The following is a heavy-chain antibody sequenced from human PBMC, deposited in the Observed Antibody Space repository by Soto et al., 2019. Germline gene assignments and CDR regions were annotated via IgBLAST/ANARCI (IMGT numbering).Heavy chain of an antibody. Sequence: QVQLVESGGGVVQPGRSLRLSRAASGFTFSSYGMHWVRQAPGKGLEWVAVIWYDGSNKYYADSVKGRFTISRDNSKNTLYLQMNSLRAEDTAVYYCAREGWLQHFDYWGQGTLVTVSS. CDR2: IWYDGSNK. J-gene: IGHJ4*02. D-gene: IGHD5-12*01. CDR1: GFTFSSYG. V-gene: IGHV3-33*01. CDR3: AREGWLQHFDY.